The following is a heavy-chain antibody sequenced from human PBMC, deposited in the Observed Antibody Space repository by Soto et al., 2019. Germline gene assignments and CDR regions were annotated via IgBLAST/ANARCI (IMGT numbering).Heavy chain of an antibody. V-gene: IGHV4-59*08. J-gene: IGHJ4*02. CDR2: IYYSGST. Sequence: SETLSLTCTVSGGSISSYYWSWIRQPPGKGLEWIGYIYYSGSTNYNPSLKSRVTISVDTSKNQFSLKLSSVTAADTAVYYCNRVTTTPYHFAYWGRRTLVLGSS. CDR3: NRVTTTPYHFAY. CDR1: GGSISSYY. D-gene: IGHD1-1*01.